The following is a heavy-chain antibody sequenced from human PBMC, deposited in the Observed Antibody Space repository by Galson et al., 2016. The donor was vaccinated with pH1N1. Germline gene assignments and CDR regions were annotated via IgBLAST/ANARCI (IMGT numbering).Heavy chain of an antibody. CDR3: ARSLGSGWHWGAFDL. CDR1: GYIFTNYY. D-gene: IGHD6-19*01. J-gene: IGHJ3*01. Sequence: SVKVSCKASGYIFTNYYIHWVRQAPGQGLEWMGWINPNSGGTKFPPKFQARVTMTRDTSITPAYMELSSLRSEDTAVDFCARSLGSGWHWGAFDLWGQGTMVTVSS. V-gene: IGHV1-2*02. CDR2: INPNSGGT.